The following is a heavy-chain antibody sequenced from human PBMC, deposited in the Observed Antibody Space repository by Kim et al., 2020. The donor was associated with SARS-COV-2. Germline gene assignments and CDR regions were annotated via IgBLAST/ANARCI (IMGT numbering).Heavy chain of an antibody. V-gene: IGHV3-64D*06. CDR2: ISSNGGST. CDR1: GFTFSSYA. D-gene: IGHD3-9*01. CDR3: VKDDILTGYPVDFDY. J-gene: IGHJ4*02. Sequence: GGSLRLSCSASGFTFSSYAMHWVRQAPGKGLEYVSAISSNGGSTYYADSVKGRFTISRDNSKNTLYLQMSSLRAGDTAVYYCVKDDILTGYPVDFDYWGQGTLVTVSS.